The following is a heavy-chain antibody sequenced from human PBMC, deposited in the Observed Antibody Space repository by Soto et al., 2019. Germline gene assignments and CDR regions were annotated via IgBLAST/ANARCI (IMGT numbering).Heavy chain of an antibody. D-gene: IGHD6-13*01. CDR3: ARSGRGHRTGYSSSWYSDY. V-gene: IGHV4-34*01. CDR1: GGSFSGYY. J-gene: IGHJ4*02. Sequence: SETLSLTCAVYGGSFSGYYWSWIRQPPGKGPEWIGEINHSGSTNYNPSLKSRVTISVDTSKNQFSLKLSSVTAADTAVYYCARSGRGHRTGYSSSWYSDYWGQGTLVTVSS. CDR2: INHSGST.